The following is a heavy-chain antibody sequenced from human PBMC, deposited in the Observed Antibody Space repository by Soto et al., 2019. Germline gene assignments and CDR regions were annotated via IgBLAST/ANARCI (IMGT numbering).Heavy chain of an antibody. CDR3: ARGGQLVHFGGYYYYYYYMDV. CDR2: INSDGSST. Sequence: EVQLVESGGGLVQPGGSLRLSCAASGFTFSSYWMHWVRQAPGKGLVWVSRINSDGSSTSYADSVKGRFTISRDNAKKPMYLQMNSLRAEDTAVYYCARGGQLVHFGGYYYYYYYMDVWGKGTTVTVSS. J-gene: IGHJ6*03. D-gene: IGHD6-13*01. CDR1: GFTFSSYW. V-gene: IGHV3-74*01.